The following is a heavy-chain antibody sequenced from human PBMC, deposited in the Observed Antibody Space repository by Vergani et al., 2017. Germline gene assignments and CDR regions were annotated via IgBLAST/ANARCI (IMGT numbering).Heavy chain of an antibody. V-gene: IGHV3-21*01. J-gene: IGHJ3*02. Sequence: EVQLVESGGGLVQPGGSLRLSCAASGFTFSSYSMNWVRQAPGKGLEWVSSISSSSSYIYYADSVKGRFTISRDNAKNSLYLQMNSLRAEDTAVYYCARAGLLRFLEWLEYDAFDIWGQGTMVTVSS. CDR2: ISSSSSYI. CDR3: ARAGLLRFLEWLEYDAFDI. CDR1: GFTFSSYS. D-gene: IGHD3-3*01.